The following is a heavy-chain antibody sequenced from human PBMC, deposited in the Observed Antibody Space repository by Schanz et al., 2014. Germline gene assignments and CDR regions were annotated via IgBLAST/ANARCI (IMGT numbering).Heavy chain of an antibody. V-gene: IGHV3-72*01. J-gene: IGHJ4*02. CDR2: VRKKEFSDDTE. CDR1: GFTFSAYA. CDR3: VREGSTTPVAGLRSFDWLGRFDY. Sequence: EVQLLESGGGLVQPGGSLRLSCAASGFTFSAYAMTWVRQAAGKGLEWVGRVRKKEFSDDTEEYAASVRGRFTISRDDSKNVVNLQMNGLKTEDTAMYYCVREGSTTPVAGLRSFDWLGRFDYWGQGALVTVSS. D-gene: IGHD3-9*01.